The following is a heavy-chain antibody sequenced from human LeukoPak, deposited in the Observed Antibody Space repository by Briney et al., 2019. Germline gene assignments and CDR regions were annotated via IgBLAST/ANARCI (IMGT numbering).Heavy chain of an antibody. J-gene: IGHJ4*02. D-gene: IGHD7-27*01. Sequence: GGSLRLSCAASGFTFSSYWMNWVRQAPGKGLEWVANIKEDGSEKYYADSVKGRFTISRDNAKNSLYLQMNSLRAEDTAVYYCATWGPWSYFDYWGQGTLVTVSS. CDR3: ATWGPWSYFDY. CDR1: GFTFSSYW. V-gene: IGHV3-7*01. CDR2: IKEDGSEK.